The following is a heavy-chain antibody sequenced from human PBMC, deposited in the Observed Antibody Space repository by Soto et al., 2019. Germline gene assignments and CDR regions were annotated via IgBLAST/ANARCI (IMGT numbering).Heavy chain of an antibody. CDR1: GYTFTNYW. CDR3: AASILYYVMAV. J-gene: IGHJ6*02. V-gene: IGHV5-51*01. Sequence: PGESLKISCKGSGYTFTNYWIGWVRQMPGKGPEWMGIIYPGDSDTKYNPSFQGQVTISADKSITTTYLQWSSLKASDTAIYYCAASILYYVMAVSGQRTTVTVSS. CDR2: IYPGDSDT.